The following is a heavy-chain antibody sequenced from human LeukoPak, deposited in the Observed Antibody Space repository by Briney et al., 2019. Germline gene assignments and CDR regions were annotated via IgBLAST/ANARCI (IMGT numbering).Heavy chain of an antibody. CDR2: ISGSGGST. J-gene: IGHJ3*02. CDR3: ASVDYGDYFVPAAFDI. D-gene: IGHD4-17*01. CDR1: GFTFSSYA. Sequence: GGSLRLSCAASGFTFSSYAMSWVRQAPGKGLEWVSAISGSGGSTYYADSVKGRFTISRDNSKNTLYLQMNSLRAEDTAVYYCASVDYGDYFVPAAFDIWGQGTMVTVSS. V-gene: IGHV3-23*01.